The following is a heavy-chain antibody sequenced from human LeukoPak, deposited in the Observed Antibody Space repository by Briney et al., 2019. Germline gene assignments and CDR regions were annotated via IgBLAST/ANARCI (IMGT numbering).Heavy chain of an antibody. V-gene: IGHV1-2*02. CDR2: INPNSGGT. CDR1: GYTFTGYY. D-gene: IGHD6-6*01. CDR3: ARDPSSIAARNTFDY. Sequence: ASVKVSCKASGYTFTGYYMHWVRQAPGQGLEWMGWINPNSGGTNYAQKFQGRVTMTRGTSISTAYMELSRLRSDDTAVYYCARDPSSIAARNTFDYWGQGTLVTVSS. J-gene: IGHJ4*02.